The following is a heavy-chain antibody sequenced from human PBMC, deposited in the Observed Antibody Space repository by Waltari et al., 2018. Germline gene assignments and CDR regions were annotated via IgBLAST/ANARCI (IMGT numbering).Heavy chain of an antibody. J-gene: IGHJ5*02. CDR1: GDSVTTYY. D-gene: IGHD3-10*01. CDR2: IYTSGST. V-gene: IGHV4-4*07. CDR3: AREGSGSWSNYYNWFDP. Sequence: QLQLQESGPGLVKPSETLSLSCTVSGDSVTTYYWSWIRQPVWQGLEWIGRIYTSGSTNYNPSLRSRVTISVETSTNQFSLKLTSVTAADTAVYYCAREGSGSWSNYYNWFDPWGQGTLVTVSS.